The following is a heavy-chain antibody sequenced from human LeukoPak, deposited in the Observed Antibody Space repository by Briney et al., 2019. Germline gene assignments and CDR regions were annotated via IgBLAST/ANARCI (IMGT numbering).Heavy chain of an antibody. J-gene: IGHJ4*02. CDR2: IYSSGSP. D-gene: IGHD6-6*01. CDR1: GFTVSSNY. CDR3: ARLHSSSSHTSFDY. Sequence: GGSLRLSCAASGFTVSSNYMSWVRQAPGKGLEWVSVIYSSGSPYYADSVKGRFTISRDNSRNTLYLQMDSLRAEDTAVYYCARLHSSSSHTSFDYWGQGTLVTVSS. V-gene: IGHV3-66*01.